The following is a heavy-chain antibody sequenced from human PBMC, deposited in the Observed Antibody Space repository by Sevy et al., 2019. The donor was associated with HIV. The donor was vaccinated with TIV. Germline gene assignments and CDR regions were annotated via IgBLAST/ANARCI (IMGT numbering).Heavy chain of an antibody. V-gene: IGHV1-3*01. Sequence: ASVKVSCKASGYLFISFVMHWVRQAPGQGLEWVGWINVGNGNTKYSQKFQDRVTITRDASKSKTYMELTSLTSEDTAIYYCTGEAKQQLSQYFFDFWGQGTLVTVSS. J-gene: IGHJ4*02. CDR1: GYLFISFV. CDR2: INVGNGNT. D-gene: IGHD6-13*01. CDR3: TGEAKQQLSQYFFDF.